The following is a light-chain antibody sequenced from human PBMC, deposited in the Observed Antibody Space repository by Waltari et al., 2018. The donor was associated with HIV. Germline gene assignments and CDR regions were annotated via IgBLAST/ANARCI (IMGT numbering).Light chain of an antibody. V-gene: IGLV2-14*01. CDR2: DVS. CDR1: SSDVGGYNY. J-gene: IGLJ2*01. Sequence: QSALTQPASVSGSPGQSITISCTGTSSDVGGYNYVSWYQQNPGKAPKLMIYDVSNQPSGVSNRFSGSKSGNTASLTISGLQAEDEADYYRSSYTSSSTLVFGGGTKLTVL. CDR3: SSYTSSSTLV.